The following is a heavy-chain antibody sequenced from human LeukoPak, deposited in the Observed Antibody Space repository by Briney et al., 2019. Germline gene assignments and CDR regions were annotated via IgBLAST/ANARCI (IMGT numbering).Heavy chain of an antibody. V-gene: IGHV3-33*01. Sequence: GGALGLSCAAPGFTFSSYGMHWVRQVPGKGLEWVAVIWYDGSNNYYADSVKGRFTISRDNSKNTLYLQMNSLRAEDTAVYYCARDSGITMVRGVSFGFDYWGQGTLVTVSS. D-gene: IGHD3-10*01. CDR1: GFTFSSYG. J-gene: IGHJ4*02. CDR3: ARDSGITMVRGVSFGFDY. CDR2: IWYDGSNN.